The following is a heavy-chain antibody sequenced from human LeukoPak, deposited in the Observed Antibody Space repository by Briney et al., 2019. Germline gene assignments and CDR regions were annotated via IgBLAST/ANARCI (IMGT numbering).Heavy chain of an antibody. D-gene: IGHD2-2*01. CDR3: ARHVPLPATLGFDY. V-gene: IGHV4-30-4*08. Sequence: SETMSLTCTVSGGSVGSSDYYWSWMRHPPGKGLEWIGYIYYSGSTYYNPSLKSRITISVHTSKHQFSLNLSSVTAADTAVYYCARHVPLPATLGFDYWGQGTLVTVSS. CDR1: GGSVGSSDYY. J-gene: IGHJ4*02. CDR2: IYYSGST.